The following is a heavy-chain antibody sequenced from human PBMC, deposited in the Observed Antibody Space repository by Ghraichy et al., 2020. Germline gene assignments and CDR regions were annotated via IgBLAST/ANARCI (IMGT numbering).Heavy chain of an antibody. CDR1: GFTFSNYW. V-gene: IGHV3-7*03. J-gene: IGHJ4*02. CDR2: IKQGGSEK. Sequence: GGSLRLSCAASGFTFSNYWMSWVRQAPGKGLEWVANIKQGGSEKYYADSVKGRFTISRDNTKNSLYLEMNSLRAADTAVYYCARRDGLLFFGELWYYFGSWGQGTLVTVSS. CDR3: ARRDGLLFFGELWYYFGS. D-gene: IGHD3-10*01.